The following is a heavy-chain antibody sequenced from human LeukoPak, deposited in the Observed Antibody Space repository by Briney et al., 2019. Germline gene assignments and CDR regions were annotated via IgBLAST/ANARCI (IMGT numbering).Heavy chain of an antibody. CDR2: ISGSSTYI. D-gene: IGHD6-19*01. V-gene: IGHV3-21*01. CDR1: GFTFSSYS. J-gene: IGHJ4*02. Sequence: GGSLRLSCAASGFTFSSYSMNWVRQAPGKGLEWVSSISGSSTYIYYADSVKGRFTISRDNAKNSLYLQMNSLRAEDTAVYYCARGSPGYSSGWKDYWGQGTLVTVSS. CDR3: ARGSPGYSSGWKDY.